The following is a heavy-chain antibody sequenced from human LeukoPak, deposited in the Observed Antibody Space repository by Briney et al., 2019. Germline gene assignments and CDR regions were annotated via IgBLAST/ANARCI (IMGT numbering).Heavy chain of an antibody. J-gene: IGHJ4*02. V-gene: IGHV4-34*01. CDR1: GGSFSGYY. D-gene: IGHD3-22*01. Sequence: SETLSLTCAVYGGSFSGYYWSWIRQPPGKGLEWIGEINHSGSTNYNPSLKSRVTISVDTSKNQFSLKLSSVTAADTAVYYCASLFEGDYYDSSGYYYDRAKFDYWGQGTLVTASS. CDR2: INHSGST. CDR3: ASLFEGDYYDSSGYYYDRAKFDY.